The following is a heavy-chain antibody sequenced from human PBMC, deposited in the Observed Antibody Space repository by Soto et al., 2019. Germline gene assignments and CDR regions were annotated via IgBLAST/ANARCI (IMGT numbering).Heavy chain of an antibody. V-gene: IGHV1-18*01. D-gene: IGHD4-17*01. J-gene: IGHJ5*02. Sequence: ASVKVSCKASGYTFTSYGISWVRQAPGQGLEWMGWISAYNGNTNYAQKLQGRVTMTTDTSTSTAYMELRSLRSDDTAVYYCARDNRRYGDYRWFDPWGQGTLVTVSS. CDR1: GYTFTSYG. CDR3: ARDNRRYGDYRWFDP. CDR2: ISAYNGNT.